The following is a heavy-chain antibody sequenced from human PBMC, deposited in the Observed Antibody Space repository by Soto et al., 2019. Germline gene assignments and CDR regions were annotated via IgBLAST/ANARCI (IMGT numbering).Heavy chain of an antibody. Sequence: SETLSLTCAVYGGSFSGYYWSWIRQPPGKGLEWIGEINHSGSTNYNPSLKSRFTISVDTSKDQFSLKVSSVTAADTAVYYCATTNWKHNWFDPWGQGTLVTVSS. J-gene: IGHJ5*02. V-gene: IGHV4-34*01. D-gene: IGHD1-1*01. CDR3: ATTNWKHNWFDP. CDR2: INHSGST. CDR1: GGSFSGYY.